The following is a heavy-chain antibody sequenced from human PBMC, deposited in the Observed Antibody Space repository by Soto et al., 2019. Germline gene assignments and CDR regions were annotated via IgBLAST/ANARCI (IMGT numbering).Heavy chain of an antibody. D-gene: IGHD2-2*01. V-gene: IGHV1-18*01. CDR1: CYTFTSYG. CDR3: ARDTSNYFDY. Sequence: GXSVEGSCRASCYTFTSYGISWVRQAPGQGLEWMGWISAYNGNTNYAQKLQGRVTMTTDTSTSTAYMELRSLRSDDTAVYYCARDTSNYFDYWGQGTPVTVYS. J-gene: IGHJ4*02. CDR2: ISAYNGNT.